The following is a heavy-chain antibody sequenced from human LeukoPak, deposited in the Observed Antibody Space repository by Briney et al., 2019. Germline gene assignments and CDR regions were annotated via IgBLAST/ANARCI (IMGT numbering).Heavy chain of an antibody. Sequence: GESLRISCKASGYTSTNFWISWVRQMPGKGLEWMGRIDPSDSYSNYSPSFQGHVTISTDKSISTAYLQWSSLKASDTAMYYCARHSDGGHYYWGGGTLVTVSS. CDR1: GYTSTNFW. CDR3: ARHSDGGHYY. CDR2: IDPSDSYS. J-gene: IGHJ4*02. V-gene: IGHV5-10-1*01. D-gene: IGHD4-23*01.